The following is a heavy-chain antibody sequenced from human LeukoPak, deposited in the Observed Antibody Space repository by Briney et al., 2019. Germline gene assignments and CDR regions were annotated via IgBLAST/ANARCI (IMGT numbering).Heavy chain of an antibody. CDR2: INHSGST. CDR1: GGFFSGYY. Sequence: SETLSLTCAVYGGFFSGYYWSWIRQPPGKGLEWIGEINHSGSTNYNPSLKSRVTISVDTSKNQFSLKLSSVTAADTAVYYCARVRHRGYSYGLPADGYWGQGTLVTVSS. D-gene: IGHD5-18*01. J-gene: IGHJ4*02. V-gene: IGHV4-34*01. CDR3: ARVRHRGYSYGLPADGY.